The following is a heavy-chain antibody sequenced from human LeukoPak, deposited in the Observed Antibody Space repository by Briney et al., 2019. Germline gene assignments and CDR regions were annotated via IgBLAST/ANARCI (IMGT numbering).Heavy chain of an antibody. J-gene: IGHJ4*02. CDR2: IKQDGSEK. Sequence: AGGSLRLSCAASGFTFSSYWMSWVRQAPGKGLEWVANIKQDGSEKYYVDSVKGRFTISRDNAKNSLYLQMNSLRAEDTAVYYCARGRRYFDWLLSYYFDYWGQGTLVTVSS. CDR1: GFTFSSYW. V-gene: IGHV3-7*01. CDR3: ARGRRYFDWLLSYYFDY. D-gene: IGHD3-9*01.